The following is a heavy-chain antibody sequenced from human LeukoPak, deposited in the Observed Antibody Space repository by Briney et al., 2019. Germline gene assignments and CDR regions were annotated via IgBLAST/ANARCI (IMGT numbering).Heavy chain of an antibody. CDR2: ISYDGSNK. V-gene: IGHV3-30-3*01. Sequence: GALRLFLAASGFTLSSYAMDWGRPAPGKGAEGVAVISYDGSNKYYADSVKGRFTISRDNSKNTLYLQMNSLRAEDTAVYYCARSSRSDAFDIWGQGTMVTVSS. CDR1: GFTLSSYA. J-gene: IGHJ3*02. CDR3: ARSSRSDAFDI.